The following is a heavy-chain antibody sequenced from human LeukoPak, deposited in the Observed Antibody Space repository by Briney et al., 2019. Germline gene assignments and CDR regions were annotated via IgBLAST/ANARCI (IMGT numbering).Heavy chain of an antibody. CDR1: GFTFSSYW. V-gene: IGHV3-7*01. D-gene: IGHD3-10*01. J-gene: IGHJ3*02. Sequence: PGGSLRLSCAASGFTFSSYWMSWVRQAPGKGLEWVANIKQDGSEKYYVDSVKGRFTISRDNAKNSLYLQMNSLRAEDTAVYYCVRDDGHSYQYASRTYYYDAFDIWGQGTVVTVSS. CDR3: VRDDGHSYQYASRTYYYDAFDI. CDR2: IKQDGSEK.